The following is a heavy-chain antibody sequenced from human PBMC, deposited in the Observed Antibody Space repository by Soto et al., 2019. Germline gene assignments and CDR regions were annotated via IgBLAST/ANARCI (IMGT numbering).Heavy chain of an antibody. CDR3: SLYGTRVDYELWSGAFDY. V-gene: IGHV3-7*02. CDR2: IKQDGSEK. Sequence: EVQLVESGGGVVQPGGSLRLSCAASGFTFSSDWMSWVRQAPGKGLEWVANIKQDGSEKYYVDSVKGRFTISSDNAKHSLYLQMKSLRAEGTAVYYCSLYGTRVDYELWSGAFDYWGQGTLVTVS. D-gene: IGHD3-3*01. J-gene: IGHJ4*02. CDR1: GFTFSSDW.